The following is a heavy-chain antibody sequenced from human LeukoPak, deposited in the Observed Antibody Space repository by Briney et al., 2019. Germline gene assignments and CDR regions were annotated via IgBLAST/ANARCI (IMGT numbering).Heavy chain of an antibody. J-gene: IGHJ4*02. CDR2: INHSGTT. D-gene: IGHD4-11*01. Sequence: PSETLSLTCAVYGGSFSGYYWSWIRQPPGKGLEWIGEINHSGTTNYNPSLKSRVTISVDTSKKQFSLKLSSVTAADTAVYYCARDRGGRNYGTCFDYWGQGTLVTVSS. CDR3: ARDRGGRNYGTCFDY. V-gene: IGHV4-34*01. CDR1: GGSFSGYY.